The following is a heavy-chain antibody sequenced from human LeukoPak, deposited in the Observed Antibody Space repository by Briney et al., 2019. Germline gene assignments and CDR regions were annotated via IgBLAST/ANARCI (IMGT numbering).Heavy chain of an antibody. J-gene: IGHJ3*02. CDR1: GYTFTGYY. D-gene: IGHD3-22*01. V-gene: IGHV1-2*06. CDR3: ATPPYYDSRNEAFDI. Sequence: ASVKVSCKASGYTFTGYYMHWVRQAPGQGLEWMGRINPNSGGTNYAQKFQGRVTMTEDTSTDTAYMELSSLRSEDTAVYYCATPPYYDSRNEAFDIWGQGTMVTVSS. CDR2: INPNSGGT.